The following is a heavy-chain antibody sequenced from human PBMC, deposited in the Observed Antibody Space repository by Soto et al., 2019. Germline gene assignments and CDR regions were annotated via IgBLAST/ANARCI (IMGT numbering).Heavy chain of an antibody. D-gene: IGHD1-1*01. V-gene: IGHV3-30*05. CDR3: AKERGRNRNFAMDV. Sequence: GESLKISCVVSGLTFSDYGFHWVRQAPGKGLDWVAAISYDGSFVYYADSVRGRFTISRDNSRNTLDLQMNTLRHEGTAVYYCAKERGRNRNFAMDVWGQGTSVTVSS. J-gene: IGHJ6*02. CDR1: GLTFSDYG. CDR2: ISYDGSFV.